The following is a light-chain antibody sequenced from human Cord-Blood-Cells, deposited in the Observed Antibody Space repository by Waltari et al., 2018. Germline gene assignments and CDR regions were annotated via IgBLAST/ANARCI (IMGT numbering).Light chain of an antibody. CDR1: QSISSY. CDR3: QQSYSTLT. Sequence: DIQMAQSPSSLSASVGDRVTIPCRASQSISSYLNWYQQKPGKAPKLLIYAASSLQSGVPSRFSGSGSGTDFTLAISSLQPEDFATYYCQQSYSTLTLGGGTKVEIK. V-gene: IGKV1-39*01. CDR2: AAS. J-gene: IGKJ4*01.